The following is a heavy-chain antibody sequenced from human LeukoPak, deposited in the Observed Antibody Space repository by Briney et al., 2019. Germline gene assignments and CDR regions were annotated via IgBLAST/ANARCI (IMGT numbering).Heavy chain of an antibody. CDR3: ARDSSSWNNWFDP. V-gene: IGHV3-21*01. CDR1: GFTFSSYS. Sequence: GGSLRLSCAASGFTFSSYSMNCVRQAPGKGLEWVSSISSSSSYIYYADSVKGRFTISRDNAKNSLYLQMNSLRAEDTAVYYCARDSSSWNNWFDPWGQGTLVTVSS. CDR2: ISSSSSYI. D-gene: IGHD6-13*01. J-gene: IGHJ5*02.